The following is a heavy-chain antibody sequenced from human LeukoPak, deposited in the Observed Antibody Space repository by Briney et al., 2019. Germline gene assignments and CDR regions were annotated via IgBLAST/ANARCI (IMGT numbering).Heavy chain of an antibody. CDR1: GFTFSTYG. CDR2: TSYDGSNK. CDR3: AKATGFSGNYYMDV. Sequence: GKSLRLSCTASGFTFSTYGMHWVRQAPGKGLEWVAVTSYDGSNKYYPDSVKGRFTISRDNSKNTLYLQMNSLRAEDTAVYYCAKATGFSGNYYMDVWGKGTTVTVSS. D-gene: IGHD3-10*01. V-gene: IGHV3-30*18. J-gene: IGHJ6*03.